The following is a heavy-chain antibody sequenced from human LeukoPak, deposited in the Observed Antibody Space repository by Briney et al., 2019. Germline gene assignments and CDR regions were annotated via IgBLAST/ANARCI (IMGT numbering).Heavy chain of an antibody. J-gene: IGHJ6*03. Sequence: SETLSLTCTVSGGSISNYYWSWIRQPLGKGLEGIGYIFYTGSTNYNPSLKSRVTISVDTSKNQFSLKLSSVTAADTAVYYCARHGYCSSTSCYYYYYYMDVWGKGTTVTVSS. V-gene: IGHV4-59*08. CDR3: ARHGYCSSTSCYYYYYYMDV. D-gene: IGHD2-2*03. CDR1: GGSISNYY. CDR2: IFYTGST.